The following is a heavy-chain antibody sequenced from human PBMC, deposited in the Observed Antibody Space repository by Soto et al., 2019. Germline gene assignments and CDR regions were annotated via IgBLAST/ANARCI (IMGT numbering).Heavy chain of an antibody. Sequence: SVKVSCKASGGTFSSYAISWVRQAPGQGLEWMGGIIPIFGTANYAQKFQGRVTITADESTSTAYMELSSLRSEDTAVYYCASDYCSGGSCYASPWSYYYGMDVWGQGTTVTVSS. CDR3: ASDYCSGGSCYASPWSYYYGMDV. J-gene: IGHJ6*02. CDR2: IIPIFGTA. CDR1: GGTFSSYA. D-gene: IGHD2-15*01. V-gene: IGHV1-69*13.